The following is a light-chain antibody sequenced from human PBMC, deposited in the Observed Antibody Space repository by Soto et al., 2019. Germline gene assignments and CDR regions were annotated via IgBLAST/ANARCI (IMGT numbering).Light chain of an antibody. Sequence: QSVLTQPPSASGSPGQSVTISCTGTSSDVGGYNYVSWYQQHPGKAPKLMIYEVSKRPSGVPDRFSGSKSGNTASLTVSGLQAEDEADYYCSSYAGSKGVVFGGGTKVNVL. CDR3: SSYAGSKGVV. CDR2: EVS. V-gene: IGLV2-8*01. CDR1: SSDVGGYNY. J-gene: IGLJ2*01.